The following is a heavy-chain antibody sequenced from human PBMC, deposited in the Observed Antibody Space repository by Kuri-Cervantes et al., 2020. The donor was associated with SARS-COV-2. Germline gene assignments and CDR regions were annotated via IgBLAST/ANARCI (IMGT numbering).Heavy chain of an antibody. CDR2: ISCDGSNK. D-gene: IGHD2-21*01. J-gene: IGHJ4*02. V-gene: IGHV3-30-3*01. CDR1: GFTFSSYA. Sequence: GESLKISCAASGFTFSSYAMHWVRQAPGKGLEWVAVISCDGSNKYYADSVKGRFTISRDNSKNTLYLQMNSLRAEDTAVDYCATDRVGVHDNWGQGTLVTVSS. CDR3: ATDRVGVHDN.